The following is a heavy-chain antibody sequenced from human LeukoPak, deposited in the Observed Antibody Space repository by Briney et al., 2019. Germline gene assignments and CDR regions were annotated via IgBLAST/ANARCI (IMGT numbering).Heavy chain of an antibody. V-gene: IGHV3-23*01. CDR1: GFTFDSYA. CDR2: ISGSGRST. J-gene: IGHJ4*02. Sequence: GGSLRLSCAASGFTFDSYAMSCVRQAPGKGLEWVSAISGSGRSTYYADSVKGRFTISRDNSKNTLYLQMNSLRAEDTAVYYCAKGSPLGYCSSTSCYPLDYWGQGTLITVSS. CDR3: AKGSPLGYCSSTSCYPLDY. D-gene: IGHD2-2*01.